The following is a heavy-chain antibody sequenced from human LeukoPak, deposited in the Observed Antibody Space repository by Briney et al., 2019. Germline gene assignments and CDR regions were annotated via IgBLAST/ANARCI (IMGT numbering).Heavy chain of an antibody. CDR3: ARDLGSYDILTGYYNYPPFDY. J-gene: IGHJ4*02. V-gene: IGHV1-69*13. D-gene: IGHD3-9*01. Sequence: GASVKVSCKASGGTFSSYAISWVRQAPGQGLEWMGGIIPIFGTANYAQKFQGRVTITADESTSTAYMELSSLRSEDTAVYYCARDLGSYDILTGYYNYPPFDYWGQGTLVTVSS. CDR1: GGTFSSYA. CDR2: IIPIFGTA.